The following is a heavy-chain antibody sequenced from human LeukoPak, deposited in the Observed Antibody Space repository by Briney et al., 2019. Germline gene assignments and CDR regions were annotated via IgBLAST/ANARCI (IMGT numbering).Heavy chain of an antibody. CDR3: AKHSSSLRDYYYYAMDA. D-gene: IGHD6-13*01. CDR2: ISGSGGST. Sequence: GGSLRLSCAASGFTFSSYAMSWVRQAPGKGLEWVSAISGSGGSTYYADSVKGRFTISRDNSKNTLYLQMNSLRAEDTAVYYCAKHSSSLRDYYYYAMDAWGKGTTVTVSS. J-gene: IGHJ6*04. V-gene: IGHV3-23*01. CDR1: GFTFSSYA.